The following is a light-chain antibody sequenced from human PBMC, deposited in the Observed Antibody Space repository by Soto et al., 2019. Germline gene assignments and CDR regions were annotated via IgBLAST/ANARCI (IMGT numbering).Light chain of an antibody. J-gene: IGLJ1*01. CDR2: DVS. Sequence: QSVLTQPASVSGAPGQSITITSTGTNSGVGGYNYVSWYQQHPGKAPTLMIYDVSNRPSGVSNRFSGSKSGNTASLTISGLQAEDEADYYCSSYTISSTYVFGTGTKVTVL. CDR1: NSGVGGYNY. V-gene: IGLV2-14*01. CDR3: SSYTISSTYV.